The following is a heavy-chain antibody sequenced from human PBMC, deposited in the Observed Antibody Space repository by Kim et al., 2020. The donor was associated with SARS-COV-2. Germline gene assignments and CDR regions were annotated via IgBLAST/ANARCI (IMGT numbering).Heavy chain of an antibody. Sequence: YYADSVKGRFTISRDNSKNTLYLQMNSLRAEDTAVYYCAREGSALAAPDPWGQGTLVTVSS. J-gene: IGHJ5*02. CDR3: AREGSALAAPDP. V-gene: IGHV3-66*01. D-gene: IGHD5-18*01.